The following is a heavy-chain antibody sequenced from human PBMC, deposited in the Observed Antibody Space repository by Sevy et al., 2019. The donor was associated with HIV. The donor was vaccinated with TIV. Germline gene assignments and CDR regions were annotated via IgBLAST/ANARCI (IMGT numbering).Heavy chain of an antibody. D-gene: IGHD2-8*01. V-gene: IGHV3-48*03. J-gene: IGHJ5*02. CDR3: TRNGGAFDNGFDP. Sequence: GGSLRLSCTASGFTFSSYDMNWVRQAPGKGLEWVSKISSSGSSIYYADSVKGRFTNSRDNAKNSLNLQMNSLRAEDTAVNYCTRNGGAFDNGFDPWGQGTLVTVSS. CDR2: ISSSGSSI. CDR1: GFTFSSYD.